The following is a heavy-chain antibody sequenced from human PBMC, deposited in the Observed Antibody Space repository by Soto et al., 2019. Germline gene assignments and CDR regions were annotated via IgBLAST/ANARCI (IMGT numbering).Heavy chain of an antibody. J-gene: IGHJ6*03. CDR1: GGSISNGGXY. Sequence: SETLSLTCTVSGGSISNGGXYWSWIRQHPGKGLEWIGYIYYSGSTYYNPSLKSRVTISVDTSKNQFSLKLSSVTAAVTAVYYCARARPLRNCSSTSCYHTTSGPRYYYYMDVWGKGTTVTVSS. V-gene: IGHV4-31*03. CDR3: ARARPLRNCSSTSCYHTTSGPRYYYYMDV. CDR2: IYYSGST. D-gene: IGHD2-2*01.